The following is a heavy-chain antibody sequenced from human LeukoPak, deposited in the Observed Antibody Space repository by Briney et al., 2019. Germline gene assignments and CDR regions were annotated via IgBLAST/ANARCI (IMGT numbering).Heavy chain of an antibody. CDR2: ISWNSGSI. Sequence: GGSVRLFCAASGFTFDVYAMLWVRQAPGKGLEWVSGISWNSGSIAYADSVKGRFTISRDNAKNSLYLQMNSLRAEATALYYCVKAYGYWGQGTLVTVSS. J-gene: IGHJ4*02. V-gene: IGHV3-9*01. CDR1: GFTFDVYA. CDR3: VKAYGY. D-gene: IGHD3-16*01.